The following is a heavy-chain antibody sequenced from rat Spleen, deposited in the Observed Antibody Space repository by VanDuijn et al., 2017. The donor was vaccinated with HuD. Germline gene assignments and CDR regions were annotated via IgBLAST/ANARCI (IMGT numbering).Heavy chain of an antibody. V-gene: IGHV5-29*01. CDR1: GFTFSDYY. J-gene: IGHJ2*01. D-gene: IGHD1-2*01. CDR2: ISYGDSSGHSGT. Sequence: EVQLVESGGGLVQPGRSLKLSCAASGFTFSDYYMAWVRQAPTKGLEWVATISYGDSSGHSGTYYRDSVKGRFTISRDNAKSTLSLQMDSLGSEDTATYYCARLGGKYSSYNYLDNWGQGDKVTVSS. CDR3: ARLGGKYSSYNYLDN.